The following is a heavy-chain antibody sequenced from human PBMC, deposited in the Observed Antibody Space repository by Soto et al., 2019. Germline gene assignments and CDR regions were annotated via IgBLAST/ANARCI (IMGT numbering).Heavy chain of an antibody. D-gene: IGHD5-12*01. CDR1: GGSISSGGYY. V-gene: IGHV4-31*03. CDR3: ARTQSGYDSGSRAFDI. CDR2: IYYSGST. Sequence: QVQLQESGPGLVKPSQTLSLTCTVSGGSISSGGYYWSWIRQHPGKGLEWIGYIYYSGSTYYNPSLKSRVTISVDTSKNQFSLKLSSVTAADTAVYYCARTQSGYDSGSRAFDIWGQGTMVTVSS. J-gene: IGHJ3*02.